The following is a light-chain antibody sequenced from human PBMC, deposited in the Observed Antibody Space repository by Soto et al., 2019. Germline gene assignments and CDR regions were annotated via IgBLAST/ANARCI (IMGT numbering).Light chain of an antibody. J-gene: IGKJ2*01. Sequence: DIQMTQSPSTLSASVGDRVTITCPASQRIGSWLAWYQQKPGKAPKLPIYKASSLESGVPSRFSGSGSVTEFTLTISSLQPDDFATYCCQQYNTYWYTCGQGTKLEIK. CDR1: QRIGSW. CDR3: QQYNTYWYT. CDR2: KAS. V-gene: IGKV1-5*03.